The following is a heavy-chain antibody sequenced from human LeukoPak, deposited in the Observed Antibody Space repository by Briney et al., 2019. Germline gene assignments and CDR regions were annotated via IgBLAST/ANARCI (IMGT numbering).Heavy chain of an antibody. V-gene: IGHV4-59*12. Sequence: SETLSLTCTVSGGSISTYYWSWIRQPPGKGLEWIGSIYYSGSTYYNPSLKSRVTISVDTSKNQFSLKLSSVTAADTAVYYCARGPGVRAYYYYYMDVWGKGTTVTVSS. CDR3: ARGPGVRAYYYYYMDV. CDR2: IYYSGST. D-gene: IGHD2-8*01. CDR1: GGSISTYY. J-gene: IGHJ6*03.